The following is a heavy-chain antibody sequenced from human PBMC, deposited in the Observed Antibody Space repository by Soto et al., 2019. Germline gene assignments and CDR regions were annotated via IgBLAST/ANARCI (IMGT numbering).Heavy chain of an antibody. CDR1: GYTFTGYY. CDR2: INPNSGGT. Sequence: ASVKVSCKASGYTFTGYYMHWVRQAPGQGLEWMGWINPNSGGTNYAQKFQGWVTMTRDTSISTAYMELSRLRSDDTAVYYCAREDYYDSIGRGFDIWGQGTMVTVSS. V-gene: IGHV1-2*04. D-gene: IGHD3-22*01. CDR3: AREDYYDSIGRGFDI. J-gene: IGHJ3*02.